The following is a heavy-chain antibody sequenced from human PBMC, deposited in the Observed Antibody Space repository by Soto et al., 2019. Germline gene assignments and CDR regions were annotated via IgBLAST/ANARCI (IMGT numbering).Heavy chain of an antibody. Sequence: PSETLSLTCAVYGGSFSGYYWSWIRQPPGKGLEWIGEINHSGSTNYNPSLKSRVTISVDTSKNQFSLKLSSVTAADTAVYYCARTMKQLLWSLYGMDVWGQGTTVTVS. J-gene: IGHJ6*02. V-gene: IGHV4-34*01. D-gene: IGHD3-10*01. CDR3: ARTMKQLLWSLYGMDV. CDR1: GGSFSGYY. CDR2: INHSGST.